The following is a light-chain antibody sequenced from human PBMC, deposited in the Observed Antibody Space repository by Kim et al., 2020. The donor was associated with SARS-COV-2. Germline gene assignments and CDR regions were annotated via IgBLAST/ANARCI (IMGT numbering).Light chain of an antibody. Sequence: GASVKLTCTLSSGHSSYAIAWHRQQPEKGPRYLMKLNSDGSHSKGDGIPDRFSGSSSGAERYLTISSLQSEDEADYYCQTWGTVVFGGGTQLTVL. CDR2: LNSDGSH. V-gene: IGLV4-69*01. CDR3: QTWGTVV. J-gene: IGLJ2*01. CDR1: SGHSSYA.